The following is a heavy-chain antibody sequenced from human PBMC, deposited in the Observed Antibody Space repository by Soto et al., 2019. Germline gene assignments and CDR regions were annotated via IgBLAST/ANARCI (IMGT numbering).Heavy chain of an antibody. CDR2: ISSSSSYI. J-gene: IGHJ6*02. CDR1: GFTFSSYS. Sequence: PGGSLRLSCAASGFTFSSYSMNWVRQAPGKGLEWVSSISSSSSYIYYADSVKGRFTISRDNAKNSLYLQMNSLRAEDTAVYYCARDPGIAARPLNYYGMEVWGQGTTVTSP. V-gene: IGHV3-21*01. CDR3: ARDPGIAARPLNYYGMEV. D-gene: IGHD6-6*01.